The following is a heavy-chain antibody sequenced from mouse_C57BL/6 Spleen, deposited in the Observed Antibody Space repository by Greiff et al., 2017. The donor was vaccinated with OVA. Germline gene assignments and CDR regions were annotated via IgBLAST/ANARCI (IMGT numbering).Heavy chain of an antibody. D-gene: IGHD1-1*01. V-gene: IGHV1-76*01. CDR2: IYPGSGNT. CDR3: ASSRYGSDRGAYMDY. J-gene: IGHJ4*01. CDR1: GYTFTDYY. Sequence: QVQLQQSGAELVRPGASVKLSCKASGYTFTDYYINWVKQRPGQGLEWIARIYPGSGNTYYNEKFKGKATLTAEKSSSTAYMQLSSLTSEDAAVDFGASSRYGSDRGAYMDYWGQGTSVTVSS.